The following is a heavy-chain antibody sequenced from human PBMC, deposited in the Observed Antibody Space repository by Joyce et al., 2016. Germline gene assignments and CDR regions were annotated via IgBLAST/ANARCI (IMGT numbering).Heavy chain of an antibody. V-gene: IGHV3-48*04. J-gene: IGHJ6*02. Sequence: EVQLVESGGGLVQPGGSLRLSCAASGFIFSNYTMKWVRQAPGKGLKWFSHISRSSRTLYYADSVKGRFTISRDNAKNSLYLQMNSLRAEDTAVYYCARKKYYGSGSYYKYYYYAMDVWGQGTTVTVSS. D-gene: IGHD3-10*01. CDR2: ISRSSRTL. CDR3: ARKKYYGSGSYYKYYYYAMDV. CDR1: GFIFSNYT.